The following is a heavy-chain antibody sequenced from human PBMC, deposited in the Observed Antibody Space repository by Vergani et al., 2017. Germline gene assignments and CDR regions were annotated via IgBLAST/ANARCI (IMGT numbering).Heavy chain of an antibody. CDR3: AGHSAVEWLVKLGWIDP. V-gene: IGHV4-31*03. CDR2: IYYSGST. CDR1: GGSISSGGYY. D-gene: IGHD6-19*01. Sequence: QVQLQESGPGLVKPSPTLSLTCPVSGGSISSGGYYWSWIRQHPGEGLEWIGYIYYSGSTYYNPSLKRRVTISVDTSKNQFSLKLRSVTAADTAVYFCAGHSAVEWLVKLGWIDPWGQGSLVTVSS. J-gene: IGHJ5*02.